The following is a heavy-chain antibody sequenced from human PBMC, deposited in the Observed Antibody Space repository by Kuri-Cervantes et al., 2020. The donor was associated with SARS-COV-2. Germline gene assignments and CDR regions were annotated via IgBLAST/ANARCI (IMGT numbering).Heavy chain of an antibody. CDR1: GFTFSSYW. V-gene: IGHV3-7*01. D-gene: IGHD3-10*01. CDR2: IKQDGSEK. CDR3: AREGGSGGYYDHYYYYYYMDV. Sequence: GESLKFSCAASGFTFSSYWMSWVRQAPGKGLEWVANIKQDGSEKYYVDSVKGRFTISRDNAKNSLYLQMNSLRAEDTAVYYCAREGGSGGYYDHYYYYYYMDVWGRGTTVTVSS. J-gene: IGHJ6*03.